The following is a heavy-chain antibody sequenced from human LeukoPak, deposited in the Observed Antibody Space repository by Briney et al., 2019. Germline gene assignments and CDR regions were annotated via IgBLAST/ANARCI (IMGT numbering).Heavy chain of an antibody. D-gene: IGHD6-19*01. CDR3: ATEVGQWLVRI. CDR1: GYSISSGYY. V-gene: IGHV4-38-2*01. Sequence: PSETLSLTCAVSGYSISSGYYWGWIRQPPGKGLEWSGSIYHSGSTYYNPSLKSRVTISVDTSKNQFSLKLRSVTAADTAVYYCATEVGQWLVRIWGQGTLVTVSS. CDR2: IYHSGST. J-gene: IGHJ4*02.